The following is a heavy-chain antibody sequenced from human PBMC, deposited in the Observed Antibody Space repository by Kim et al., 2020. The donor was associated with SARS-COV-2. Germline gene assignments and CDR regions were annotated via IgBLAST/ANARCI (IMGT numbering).Heavy chain of an antibody. CDR2: ISSSSSYT. V-gene: IGHV3-11*05. Sequence: GGSLRLSCAASGFTFSDYYMSWIRQAPGKGLEWVSYISSSSSYTNYAYSVKGRFTISRNNAKNSLFQQMNSLRAEATAVYYCARVSSGSCLSSYGMDVRGPGTTVTVSP. D-gene: IGHD3-22*01. CDR3: ARVSSGSCLSSYGMDV. CDR1: GFTFSDYY. J-gene: IGHJ6*01.